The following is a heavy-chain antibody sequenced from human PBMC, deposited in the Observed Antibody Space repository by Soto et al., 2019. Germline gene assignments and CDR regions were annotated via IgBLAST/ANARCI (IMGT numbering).Heavy chain of an antibody. D-gene: IGHD3-22*01. V-gene: IGHV3-48*02. J-gene: IGHJ1*01. CDR2: ISSSSSTI. CDR3: ARGPYYDSSGYYRPEYFQN. CDR1: GFTFSSYS. Sequence: GGSLRLSCAASGFTFSSYSMNWVRQAPGKGLEWVSYISSSSSTIYHADSVKGRFTISRDNAKKSLYLQMNSLRDEDTAVYYCARGPYYDSSGYYRPEYFQNWGQGTLVTVSS.